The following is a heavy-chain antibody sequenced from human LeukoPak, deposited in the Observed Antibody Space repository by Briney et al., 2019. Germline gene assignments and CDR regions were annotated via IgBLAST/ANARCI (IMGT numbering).Heavy chain of an antibody. J-gene: IGHJ4*02. CDR3: ARMGITGDYFDY. D-gene: IGHD5-24*01. CDR1: GGSISSHY. CDR2: IYYSGST. V-gene: IGHV4-59*11. Sequence: PSETLSLTCTVSGGSISSHYWSWIRQPPGKGLEWIGYIYYSGSTNYNPSLKSRVTISVDTSKNQFSLKLSSVTAADTAVYYCARMGITGDYFDYWGQGTLVTVSS.